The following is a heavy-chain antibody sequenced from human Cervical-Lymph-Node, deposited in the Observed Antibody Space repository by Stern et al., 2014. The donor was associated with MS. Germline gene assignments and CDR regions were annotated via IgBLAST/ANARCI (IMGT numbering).Heavy chain of an antibody. D-gene: IGHD3-10*01. CDR3: VRSNYDGGNGFYHYAMDV. Sequence: QMQLVQSGAEVKKPGSSVKVSCKASGSTFSIYAVSWVRQAPGQGLEWMGGIIPMFGTANYPQKMQGRVTITADESTSTAHMELSNLRSEDTAIYFCVRSNYDGGNGFYHYAMDVWGQGTTVIVSS. CDR2: IIPMFGTA. V-gene: IGHV1-69*01. CDR1: GSTFSIYA. J-gene: IGHJ6*02.